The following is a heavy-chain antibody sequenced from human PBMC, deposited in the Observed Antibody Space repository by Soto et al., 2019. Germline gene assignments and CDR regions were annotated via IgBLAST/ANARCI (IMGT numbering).Heavy chain of an antibody. J-gene: IGHJ5*01. Sequence: QVQLVQSGAEVKTPGASVKVSCKASGYTFATYDMNWVRQAPGQGLEWMGWMNPNSGNTGYAQKFRGRLAMTRDTALSVAHMELSSRRNEAAAVYYCARSDGYNFNWLDSWGQGTLVTVSA. V-gene: IGHV1-8*01. CDR1: GYTFATYD. D-gene: IGHD2-21*01. CDR3: ARSDGYNFNWLDS. CDR2: MNPNSGNT.